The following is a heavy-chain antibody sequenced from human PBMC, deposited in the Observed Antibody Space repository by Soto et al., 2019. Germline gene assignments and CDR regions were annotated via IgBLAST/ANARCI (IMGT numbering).Heavy chain of an antibody. CDR1: GASITYGAYS. Sequence: SETLSLTCTVSGASITYGAYSWSWIRQTPGKGLEWIGYINHLETTFYNPSFESRLTLPIDRTKDQFSLNLKSMSAADRAVYFCARGGGFDSFDYWGQGILVTVSS. V-gene: IGHV4-30-2*01. CDR2: INHLETT. CDR3: ARGGGFDSFDY. J-gene: IGHJ4*02. D-gene: IGHD3-10*01.